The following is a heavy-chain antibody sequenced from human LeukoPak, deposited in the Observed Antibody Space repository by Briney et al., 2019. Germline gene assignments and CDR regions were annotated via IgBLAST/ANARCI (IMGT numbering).Heavy chain of an antibody. D-gene: IGHD6-6*01. V-gene: IGHV4-59*08. CDR1: GGSLSNYY. CDR3: ARHFAYSSSSYFDY. J-gene: IGHJ4*02. CDR2: VYYTGST. Sequence: PSETLSLTCSVSGGSLSNYYWSWIRQPPGKGLEWIGYVYYTGSTNYNPSLKSRVTMFEDKSKNQFSLRLYSVTVADTAVYYCARHFAYSSSSYFDYWGQGSLVTVSS.